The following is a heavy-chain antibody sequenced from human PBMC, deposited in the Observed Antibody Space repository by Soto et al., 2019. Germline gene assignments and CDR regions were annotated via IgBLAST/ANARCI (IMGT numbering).Heavy chain of an antibody. CDR1: GGSINSYY. CDR3: ARQRFGPLHGLVDV. J-gene: IGHJ6*02. CDR2: VPHSWGS. D-gene: IGHD3-10*01. V-gene: IGHV4-59*08. Sequence: QLQLQESGPGLVKPSETLSLSCTVSGGSINSYYWSWIRQSPGKRMERIGYVPHSWGSSSYPSLQGRVAISLDTSKSQSSLTVPSVTATDTAVYYCARQRFGPLHGLVDVWGQGTTVTVSS.